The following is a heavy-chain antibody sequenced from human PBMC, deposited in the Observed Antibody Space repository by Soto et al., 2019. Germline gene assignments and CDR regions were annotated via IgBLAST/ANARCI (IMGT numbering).Heavy chain of an antibody. Sequence: PSETLSLTXTVSGGSINNAGYYWTWIRQHPRKGLEWIGYIYYSGNTFYNPSLKSRVSISVDTSKNQFSLNLTSVTAADTAVFYCARADWSGWIDYWGHGTLVTVSS. CDR3: ARADWSGWIDY. D-gene: IGHD6-19*01. CDR1: GGSINNAGYY. V-gene: IGHV4-31*03. CDR2: IYYSGNT. J-gene: IGHJ4*01.